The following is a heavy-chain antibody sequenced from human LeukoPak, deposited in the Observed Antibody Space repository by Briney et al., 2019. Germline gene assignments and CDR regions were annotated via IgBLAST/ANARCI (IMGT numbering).Heavy chain of an antibody. CDR3: AREREYSGYDYYYYYYMDV. J-gene: IGHJ6*03. V-gene: IGHV4-59*01. CDR1: GGSISSYY. Sequence: SETLSLTCTVSGGSISSYYWSWIRQPPGKGLEWIGYIYYSGSTNCNPSLKSRVTISVDTSKNQFSLKLSSVTAADTAVYYCAREREYSGYDYYYYYYMDVWGKGTTVTVSS. D-gene: IGHD5-12*01. CDR2: IYYSGST.